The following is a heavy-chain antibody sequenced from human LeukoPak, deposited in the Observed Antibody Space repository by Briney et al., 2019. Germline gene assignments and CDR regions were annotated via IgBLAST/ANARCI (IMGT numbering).Heavy chain of an antibody. CDR3: VRVETYGVSGEDAFDL. V-gene: IGHV3-21*01. CDR1: GFTFESYS. D-gene: IGHD6-25*01. J-gene: IGHJ3*01. Sequence: GGSLRLSCAASGFTFESYSIKWVPQAPGKGLEFVSGISSSSRFIDYADSVKGRVTISRDNAKNSVYLEMKSLRAEDTAFYYCVRVETYGVSGEDAFDLWGQGTMVTVSS. CDR2: ISSSSRFI.